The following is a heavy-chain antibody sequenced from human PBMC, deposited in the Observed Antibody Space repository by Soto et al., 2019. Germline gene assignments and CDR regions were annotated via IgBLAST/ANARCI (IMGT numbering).Heavy chain of an antibody. J-gene: IGHJ5*02. CDR1: GFTFSSYA. CDR3: ARDTWFDP. CDR2: VTGNGRDT. V-gene: IGHV3-23*01. Sequence: PGGSLRLSCAASGFTFSSYAMSWVRQAPGKGLECVSVVTGNGRDTAYADSVKGRFTISRDNSKNTLYLQMNSLRVDDTAVYHCARDTWFDPGGQGTLVTV.